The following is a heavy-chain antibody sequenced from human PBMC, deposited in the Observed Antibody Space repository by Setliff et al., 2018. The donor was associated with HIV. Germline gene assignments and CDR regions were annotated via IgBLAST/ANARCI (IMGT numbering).Heavy chain of an antibody. D-gene: IGHD4-17*01. CDR3: ARDLGGEHDYADPAYMNV. J-gene: IGHJ6*03. V-gene: IGHV1-18*01. CDR1: GYTFSSYG. CDR2: ISGFNGKI. Sequence: GASVKVSCKASGYTFSSYGISWVRQAPGQGLEWMGWISGFNGKINYAENFQGRVTLTTDSSASTAHMELWSLTSDDTAAYYCARDLGGEHDYADPAYMNVWGKGTTVTVSS.